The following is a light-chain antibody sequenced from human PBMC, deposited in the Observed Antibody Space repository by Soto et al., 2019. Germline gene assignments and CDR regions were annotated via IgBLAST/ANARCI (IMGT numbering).Light chain of an antibody. V-gene: IGKV3-20*01. Sequence: EIVLTQSPGTLSLSPGERATLSCRASQSVNRNYLAWYQQRPGQAPRLLMFGASSRATGIPDRFSGSGSGTDFTLTISRLEPEDFAVYYCQQYGNSLTFGGGTRVEIK. CDR1: QSVNRNY. CDR3: QQYGNSLT. J-gene: IGKJ4*01. CDR2: GAS.